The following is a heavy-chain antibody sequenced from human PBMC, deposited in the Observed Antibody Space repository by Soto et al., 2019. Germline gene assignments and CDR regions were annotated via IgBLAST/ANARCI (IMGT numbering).Heavy chain of an antibody. CDR1: RYTLTELS. V-gene: IGHV1-24*01. J-gene: IGHJ6*02. CDR2: FDPEDGKT. Sequence: ASVKVSCKVSRYTLTELSMHWVRQAPGKGLEWMGGFDPEDGKTIYAQKFQGRVTMTRDTSTSTVYMELSSLRSEDTAVYYCARVVERNYYYYGMDVWGQGTTVTVSS. CDR3: ARVVERNYYYYGMDV.